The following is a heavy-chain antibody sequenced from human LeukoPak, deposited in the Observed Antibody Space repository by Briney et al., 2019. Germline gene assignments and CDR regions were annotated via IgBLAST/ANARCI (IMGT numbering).Heavy chain of an antibody. CDR2: IYYTGST. CDR3: ARLNSGYEDYYFDD. CDR1: GGPLTRSLSY. Sequence: SETLSLTCTVSGGPLTRSLSYWGWIRRPPGKGLEWLGNIYYTGSTDYSASFESRAAMSVDTSKNQFSLQLRSVTAADTAVYYCARLNSGYEDYYFDDWGQGTLVTVCS. D-gene: IGHD5-12*01. J-gene: IGHJ4*02. V-gene: IGHV4-39*01.